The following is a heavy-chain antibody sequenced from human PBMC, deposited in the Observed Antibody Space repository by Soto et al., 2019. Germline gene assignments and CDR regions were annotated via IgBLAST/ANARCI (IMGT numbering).Heavy chain of an antibody. CDR3: ARDRGRGYGSSSIYYYYYYGMDV. J-gene: IGHJ6*02. CDR2: IIPIFGTA. CDR1: GGTFSSYA. V-gene: IGHV1-69*13. D-gene: IGHD6-6*01. Sequence: SVKVSCKASGGTFSSYAISWVRQAPGQGLEWMGGIIPIFGTANYAQKFQGRVTITADESTSTAYMELSSLRSEDTAVYYCARDRGRGYGSSSIYYYYYYGMDVWGQGTTVTVSS.